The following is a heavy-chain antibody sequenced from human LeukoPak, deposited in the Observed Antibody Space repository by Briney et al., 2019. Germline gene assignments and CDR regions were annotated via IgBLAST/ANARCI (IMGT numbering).Heavy chain of an antibody. J-gene: IGHJ5*02. CDR1: GDTVSNNSAA. D-gene: IGHD1-26*01. CDR2: TYYRSKWSN. Sequence: SQTLSLTCAISGDTVSNNSAAWNWLRQSPSRGLEGLGSTYYRSKWSNDYAVSVKSRITINPDTSKNQFSLQLNSVTPEDTAVYYCASGTYYRGFDDWGQGTLVTVSS. V-gene: IGHV6-1*01. CDR3: ASGTYYRGFDD.